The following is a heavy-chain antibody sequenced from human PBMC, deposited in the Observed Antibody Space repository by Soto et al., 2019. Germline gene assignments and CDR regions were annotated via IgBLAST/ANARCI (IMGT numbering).Heavy chain of an antibody. Sequence: EVQLVESGGGLVQPGGSLRLSCAASGFTFSDHYMDWVRQAPGKGLEWVGRIRNRANSYTTEYAASVKGRFTISRDDSQNSLYLQMNSLTTEDTAVYYCARAHGTSWYGSYFDYWGQGTLVTVSS. J-gene: IGHJ4*02. CDR1: GFTFSDHY. V-gene: IGHV3-72*01. D-gene: IGHD6-13*01. CDR3: ARAHGTSWYGSYFDY. CDR2: IRNRANSYTT.